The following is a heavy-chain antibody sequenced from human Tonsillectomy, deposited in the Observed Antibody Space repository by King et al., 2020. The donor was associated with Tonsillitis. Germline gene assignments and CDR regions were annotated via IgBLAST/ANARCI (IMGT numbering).Heavy chain of an antibody. V-gene: IGHV4-39*01. CDR2: IYYSGST. CDR1: GGSISSRSYY. CDR3: ARHVIEGRLFDC. Sequence: QLQESGPGLVKPSETLSLTCTVSGGSISSRSYYWGWIRQPPGKGLGWIGNIYYSGSTYYKPSLKSRLTISVDTSKNQFALKLSSVTAADTAVYYCARHVIEGRLFDCWGQGTLVTVSS. J-gene: IGHJ4*02.